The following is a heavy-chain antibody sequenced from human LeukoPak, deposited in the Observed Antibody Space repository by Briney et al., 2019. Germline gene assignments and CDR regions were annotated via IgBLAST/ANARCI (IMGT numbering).Heavy chain of an antibody. D-gene: IGHD3-10*01. CDR3: ARIITMVRGAIGYFDY. CDR2: IYPGDSDT. V-gene: IGHV5-51*01. J-gene: IGHJ4*02. Sequence: GESLKISCKGSGYSFTSYWIGWVRQMPGKGLEWMGIIYPGDSDTRYSPSFQGQVTISADKSISTAYLQWNSLKASDTAMYYCARIITMVRGAIGYFDYWGQGTLVTVSS. CDR1: GYSFTSYW.